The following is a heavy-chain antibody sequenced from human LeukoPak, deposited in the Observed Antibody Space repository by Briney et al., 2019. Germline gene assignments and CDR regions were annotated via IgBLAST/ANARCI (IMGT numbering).Heavy chain of an antibody. J-gene: IGHJ5*02. CDR2: IYHSGST. CDR1: GSSISSGFY. V-gene: IGHV4-38-2*02. D-gene: IGHD3-22*01. Sequence: SETLSLTCSVSGSSISSGFYWGWIRQFPGKGLEWIGNIYHSGSTYYNPSLKSRVTVSVDTSKNQFSLKLSSVTAADTAVYYCARVRFNYYDSSGYFDPWGQGTLVTVSS. CDR3: ARVRFNYYDSSGYFDP.